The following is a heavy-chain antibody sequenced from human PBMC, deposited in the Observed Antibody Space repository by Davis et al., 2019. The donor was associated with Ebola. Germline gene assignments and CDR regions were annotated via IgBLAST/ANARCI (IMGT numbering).Heavy chain of an antibody. V-gene: IGHV4-39*06. Sequence: SETLSLTCTVSGGSIASGGYYWSWIRQPPGKGLEWIGEVFHTGVTNSNPSLKSRLILSVDTSKNQFTLTLTSVTAADTAMYYCAKREARGIYWYFTDWGQGIPVSVSS. D-gene: IGHD2-8*02. CDR1: GGSIASGGYY. J-gene: IGHJ4*02. CDR2: VFHTGVT. CDR3: AKREARGIYWYFTD.